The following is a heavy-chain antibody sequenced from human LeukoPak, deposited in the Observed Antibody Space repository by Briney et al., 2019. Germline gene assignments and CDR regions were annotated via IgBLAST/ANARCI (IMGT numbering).Heavy chain of an antibody. CDR3: ARTFLGGSSWLYYFDY. D-gene: IGHD6-13*01. CDR1: GGSISSGSYY. CDR2: IYTSGST. Sequence: SETLSLTCTVSGGSISSGSYYWSWIRQPAGTGLEWIGRIYTSGSTNYNPSLKSRVTISVDTSKNQFSLKLSSVTAADTAVYYCARTFLGGSSWLYYFDYWGQGTLVTVSS. J-gene: IGHJ4*02. V-gene: IGHV4-61*02.